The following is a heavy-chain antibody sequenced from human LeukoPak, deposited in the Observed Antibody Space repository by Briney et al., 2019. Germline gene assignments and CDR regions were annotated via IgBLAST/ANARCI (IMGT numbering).Heavy chain of an antibody. CDR2: INHSGST. V-gene: IGHV4-34*01. CDR3: ARGRYGMDV. J-gene: IGHJ6*02. Sequence: PSETLSLTCAVYGGSFSGYYWSWTRQPPGKGLEWIGEINHSGSTNYNPSLKSRVTISVDTSKNQFSLKLSSVTAADTAVYYCARGRYGMDVWGQGTTVTVSS. CDR1: GGSFSGYY.